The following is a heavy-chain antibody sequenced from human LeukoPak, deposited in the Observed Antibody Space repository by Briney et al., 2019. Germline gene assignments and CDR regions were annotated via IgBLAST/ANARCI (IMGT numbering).Heavy chain of an antibody. J-gene: IGHJ4*02. CDR2: FCGSGGST. Sequence: PGGSLRLSCAVSGFPFSSYAMSWVRQAPGKGLEWVSAFCGSGGSTFYADSVKGRFPLSRENSKKTLYLQMNRRRAEDTAVYYCAKRPTVNLDYWGQGPLVTVPS. CDR3: AKRPTVNLDY. CDR1: GFPFSSYA. V-gene: IGHV3-23*01. D-gene: IGHD4-17*01.